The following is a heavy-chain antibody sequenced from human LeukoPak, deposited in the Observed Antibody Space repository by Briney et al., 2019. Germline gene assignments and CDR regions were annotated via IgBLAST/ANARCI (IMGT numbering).Heavy chain of an antibody. CDR3: AREVATIDYYYYMDV. J-gene: IGHJ6*03. D-gene: IGHD5-12*01. V-gene: IGHV3-20*04. CDR2: INWNGDST. Sequence: GGSLRLSCAASGYTFDNYGMNWVRQAPGKGLEWVSGINWNGDSTGYGDSVKGRFTISRDNAKNSPYLQMNSLRAEDTALYYCAREVATIDYYYYMDVWGKGTTVTVSS. CDR1: GYTFDNYG.